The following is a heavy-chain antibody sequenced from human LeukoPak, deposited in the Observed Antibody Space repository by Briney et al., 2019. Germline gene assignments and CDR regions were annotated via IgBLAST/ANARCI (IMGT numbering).Heavy chain of an antibody. V-gene: IGHV3-30*14. CDR2: ISYDGSNK. J-gene: IGHJ4*02. CDR3: ARDPDDSSGYYSTYFDY. D-gene: IGHD3-22*01. Sequence: GGSLRLSCAASGFTFSSYAMHWVRQAPGKGLEWVAVISYDGSNKYYADSVTGRFTISRDNSKNTLYLQMNSLRAEDTAVYYCARDPDDSSGYYSTYFDYWGQGTLVTVSS. CDR1: GFTFSSYA.